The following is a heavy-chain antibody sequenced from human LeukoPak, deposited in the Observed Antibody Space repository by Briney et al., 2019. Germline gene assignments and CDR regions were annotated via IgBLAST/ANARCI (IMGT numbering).Heavy chain of an antibody. J-gene: IGHJ4*02. CDR2: IKQDGSEK. D-gene: IGHD4-11*01. Sequence: PGGSLRLSCAASGFTFSSYWMSWVRQAPGKGLEWVANIKQDGSEKYYVDSVKGRFTISRDNAKNSLYLQMNSLRAEDTAVYYCARSEGGYSNYVGYWGQGTLVTVSP. CDR3: ARSEGGYSNYVGY. CDR1: GFTFSSYW. V-gene: IGHV3-7*01.